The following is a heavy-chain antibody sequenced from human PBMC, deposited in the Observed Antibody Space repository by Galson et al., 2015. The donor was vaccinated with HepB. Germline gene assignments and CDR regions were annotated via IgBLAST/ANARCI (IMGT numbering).Heavy chain of an antibody. CDR1: GFTFSSYA. Sequence: SLRLSCAASGFTFSSYAMSWVRQAPGKGLEWVSAISGSGGSTYYADSVKGRFTISRDNSKNTLYLQMNSLRAEDTAVYYCAKDEGYSYRFVPGYMDVWGKGTTVTVSS. V-gene: IGHV3-23*01. D-gene: IGHD5-18*01. CDR3: AKDEGYSYRFVPGYMDV. CDR2: ISGSGGST. J-gene: IGHJ6*03.